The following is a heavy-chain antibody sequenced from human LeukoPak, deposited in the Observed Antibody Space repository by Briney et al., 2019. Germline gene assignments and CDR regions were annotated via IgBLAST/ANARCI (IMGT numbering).Heavy chain of an antibody. CDR2: INPSGGST. J-gene: IGHJ5*02. CDR3: ARASVAYCGGDCYSKPDGEEDWFDP. D-gene: IGHD2-21*02. Sequence: ASVKVSCKAPGYTFTSYYMHWVRQAPGQGLEWMGIINPSGGSTSYAQKFQGRVTMTRDTSTSTVYMELSSLRSEDTAVYYCARASVAYCGGDCYSKPDGEEDWFDPWGQGTLVTVSS. V-gene: IGHV1-46*01. CDR1: GYTFTSYY.